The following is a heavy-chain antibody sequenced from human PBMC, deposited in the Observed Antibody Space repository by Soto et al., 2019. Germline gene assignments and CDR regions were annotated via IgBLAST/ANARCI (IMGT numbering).Heavy chain of an antibody. J-gene: IGHJ6*04. CDR3: PREGTLYVLDV. V-gene: IGHV3-23*01. CDR1: GFTFSSYA. CDR2: ITPSGGRPA. Sequence: GLSLRLSCAAAGFTFSSYAMTWVRQAPGKGLEWVPTITPSGGRPANDAYSVKGRFSISRDNAKNSLYLQMGSLRDEDTAVYYWPREGTLYVLDVWGEGATVTVSS.